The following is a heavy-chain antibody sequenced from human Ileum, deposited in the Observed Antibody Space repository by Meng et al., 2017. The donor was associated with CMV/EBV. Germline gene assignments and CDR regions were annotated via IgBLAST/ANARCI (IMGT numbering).Heavy chain of an antibody. CDR2: INHSGST. CDR3: ARHVWGKGFDT. CDR1: GGSFSGYY. D-gene: IGHD3-16*01. J-gene: IGHJ5*02. V-gene: IGHV4-34*01. Sequence: SETLSLTCGVYGGSFSGYYWSWIRQPPGKGLEWIGEINHSGSTNYNPSLKSRVTISVDTSKNQFSLKLSSVTAADTAVYYCARHVWGKGFDTWGQGTLVTVSS.